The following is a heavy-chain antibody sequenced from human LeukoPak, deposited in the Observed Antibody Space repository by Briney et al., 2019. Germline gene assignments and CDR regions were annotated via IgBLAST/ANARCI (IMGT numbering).Heavy chain of an antibody. Sequence: SETLSLTCTVSGGSISSSSYYWGWIRQPPGKGLEWIGSIYYSGSTYYNPSLKSRVTISVDTSKNRFSLKLSSVTAADTAVYYCARDLIYYDFWSGYSSNFDYWGQGTLVTVSS. J-gene: IGHJ4*02. CDR1: GGSISSSSYY. CDR2: IYYSGST. D-gene: IGHD3-3*01. CDR3: ARDLIYYDFWSGYSSNFDY. V-gene: IGHV4-39*07.